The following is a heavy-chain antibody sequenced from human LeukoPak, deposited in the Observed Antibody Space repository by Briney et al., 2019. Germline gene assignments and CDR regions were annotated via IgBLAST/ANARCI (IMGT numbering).Heavy chain of an antibody. CDR2: IYTSGST. Sequence: SETLSLTCTVSGGSISSYYWSWIRQPAGKGLDWIGRIYTSGSTNYNPSLKSRVTMSVDTSKNRFSLKLSSVTAADTAVYYCARDRGYSYGYNWFDPWGQGTLVTVSS. CDR3: ARDRGYSYGYNWFDP. CDR1: GGSISSYY. D-gene: IGHD5-18*01. J-gene: IGHJ5*02. V-gene: IGHV4-4*07.